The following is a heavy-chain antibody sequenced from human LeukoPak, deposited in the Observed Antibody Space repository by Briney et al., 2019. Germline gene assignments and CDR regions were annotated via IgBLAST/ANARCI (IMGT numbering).Heavy chain of an antibody. CDR3: ARHGGSYSFDY. Sequence: PSETLSLTCTVSGGSISSYYWSWIRQPPGKGLEWIAYIYYGGSANYNPSLKSRATILIDTSKNQFSLKVTSVTAADTAVYYCARHGGSYSFDYWGQGTLVTVSS. D-gene: IGHD1-26*01. CDR1: GGSISSYY. CDR2: IYYGGSA. V-gene: IGHV4-59*08. J-gene: IGHJ4*02.